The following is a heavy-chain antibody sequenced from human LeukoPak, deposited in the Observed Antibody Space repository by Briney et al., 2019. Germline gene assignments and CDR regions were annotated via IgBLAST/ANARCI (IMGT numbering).Heavy chain of an antibody. CDR3: AKVSSWRVDY. J-gene: IGHJ4*02. CDR2: ISGSGGST. Sequence: GGSLRLSCAASGFTFSSYAMSWVRQAPGKGLEWVSAISGSGGSTYYAGSVRGRFTISRDNSKNTLYLQMNSLRAEDTAVYYCAKVSSWRVDYWGQGTLVTVSS. D-gene: IGHD6-13*01. V-gene: IGHV3-23*01. CDR1: GFTFSSYA.